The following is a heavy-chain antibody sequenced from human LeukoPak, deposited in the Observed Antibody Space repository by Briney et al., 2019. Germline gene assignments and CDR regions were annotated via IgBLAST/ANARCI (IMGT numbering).Heavy chain of an antibody. CDR1: GFTVSSNY. D-gene: IGHD1-1*01. CDR3: ARGEYNWNDGQRDY. Sequence: GGSLRLSCAASGFTVSSNYMSWVRQAPGKGLEWVSVIYSGGSTYYADSMKGRFTISRDNSKNTLYLQMNSLRAEDTAVYYCARGEYNWNDGQRDYWGQGTLVTVSS. CDR2: IYSGGST. V-gene: IGHV3-66*02. J-gene: IGHJ4*02.